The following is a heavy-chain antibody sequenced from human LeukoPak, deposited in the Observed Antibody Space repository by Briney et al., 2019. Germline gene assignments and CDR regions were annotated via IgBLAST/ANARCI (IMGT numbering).Heavy chain of an antibody. V-gene: IGHV3-33*01. CDR2: IWYDGSNK. D-gene: IGHD2-15*01. CDR1: GFTFSSYG. Sequence: GGSLRLSCAASGFTFSSYGMHWVRQAPGKGLEWVAVIWYDGSNKYYADSVKGRFTISRGNSKNTLYLQMNSLRAEDTAVYYCARGKMRLPLDYWGQRTLVTVSS. CDR3: ARGKMRLPLDY. J-gene: IGHJ4*02.